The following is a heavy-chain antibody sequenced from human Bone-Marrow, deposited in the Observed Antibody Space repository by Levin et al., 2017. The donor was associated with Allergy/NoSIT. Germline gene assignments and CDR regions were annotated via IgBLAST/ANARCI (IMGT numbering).Heavy chain of an antibody. J-gene: IGHJ4*02. Sequence: SETLSLTCAVDGGSFTGYSWTWIRQPPGKGLEWIGEINHSGSTKYNPSLTSRVTISVDTSKKEFSLNLSSVTAADTAVFYCARGGRWSFSYYVDWWGQGTRVTVSS. V-gene: IGHV4-34*01. D-gene: IGHD3-10*01. CDR1: GGSFTGYS. CDR3: ARGGRWSFSYYVDW. CDR2: INHSGST.